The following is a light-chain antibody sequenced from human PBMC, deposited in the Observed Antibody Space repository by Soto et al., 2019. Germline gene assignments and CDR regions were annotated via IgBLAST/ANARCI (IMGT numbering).Light chain of an antibody. J-gene: IGKJ3*01. CDR3: QRLNSNLLFS. CDR1: QGLNSY. CDR2: ATS. V-gene: IGKV1-9*01. Sequence: DIQLTQSPSLLSASVGDRVTITCRASQGLNSYLAWYQKKAGKAPQLLIYATSTLQTGVTSRFSGSGSGTEFTLTINSVQPEDFATYYCQRLNSNLLFSFGPGTTVDLK.